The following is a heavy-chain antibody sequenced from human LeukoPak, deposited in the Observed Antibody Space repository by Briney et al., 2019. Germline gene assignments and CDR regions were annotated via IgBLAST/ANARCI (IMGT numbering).Heavy chain of an antibody. V-gene: IGHV3-21*01. J-gene: IGHJ2*01. Sequence: GGSLRLSCAASGFTFSSYEMNWVRQAPGKGLEWVSSISSSSSYIYYADSVKGRFTISRDNAKNSLYLQMNSLRAEDTAVYYCARVRKYSGYYSWYFDLWGRGTLVTVSS. CDR3: ARVRKYSGYYSWYFDL. CDR2: ISSSSSYI. D-gene: IGHD5-12*01. CDR1: GFTFSSYE.